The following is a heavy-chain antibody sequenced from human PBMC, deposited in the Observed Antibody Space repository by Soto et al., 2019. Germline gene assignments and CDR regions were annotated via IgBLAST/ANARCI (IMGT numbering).Heavy chain of an antibody. CDR2: VFSSGIN. CDR1: RGSMSGSY. V-gene: IGHV4-59*01. D-gene: IGHD5-18*01. J-gene: IGHJ4*02. Sequence: SATLSLTCTVSRGSMSGSYWNWIRQPPGKGLEWIGYVFSSGINDYSPSPKSRVTITVDTSNNQFSLKLSSVNYADTDIYYVVRDRGQLLYWGPG. CDR3: VRDRGQLLY.